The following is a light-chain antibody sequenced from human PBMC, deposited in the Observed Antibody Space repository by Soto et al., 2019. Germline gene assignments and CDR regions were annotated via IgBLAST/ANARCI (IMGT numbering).Light chain of an antibody. J-gene: IGKJ1*01. Sequence: EIEMTQTPVTLSVSPGERATLSCRASQSVSSNLAWYQQKLGQAPRLLIYGASTRATGIPARFSGSGSGTEFTLTMSSLQSEDFALYYCQQYGGSPRTFG. CDR1: QSVSSN. CDR3: QQYGGSPRT. CDR2: GAS. V-gene: IGKV3-15*01.